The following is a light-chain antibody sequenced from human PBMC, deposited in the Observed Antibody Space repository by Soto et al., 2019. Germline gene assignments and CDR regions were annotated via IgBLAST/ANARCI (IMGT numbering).Light chain of an antibody. J-gene: IGKJ1*01. CDR1: QSVSSN. V-gene: IGKV3-15*01. CDR2: GAS. Sequence: EIVMTQSPATLSVSPGERATLSCRASQSVSSNLAWHQQKPDQAPRLLIYGASTRATGIPARFSGSGSGTEFTLTISSLQSEDFAVYYCQQYKNWPRTFGQGTKVEIK. CDR3: QQYKNWPRT.